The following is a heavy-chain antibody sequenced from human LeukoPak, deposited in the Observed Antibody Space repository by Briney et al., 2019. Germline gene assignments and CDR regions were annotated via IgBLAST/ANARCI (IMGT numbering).Heavy chain of an antibody. CDR3: AKDHKVERFLEWFPHPLYYFDY. Sequence: GGSLRLSCAASGFTVSSNYMSWVRRAPGKGLEWVSAISGSGGSTYYADSVKGRFTISRDNSKNTLYLQMNSLRAEDTAVYYCAKDHKVERFLEWFPHPLYYFDYWGQGTLVTVSS. CDR1: GFTVSSNY. J-gene: IGHJ4*02. V-gene: IGHV3-23*01. D-gene: IGHD3-3*01. CDR2: ISGSGGST.